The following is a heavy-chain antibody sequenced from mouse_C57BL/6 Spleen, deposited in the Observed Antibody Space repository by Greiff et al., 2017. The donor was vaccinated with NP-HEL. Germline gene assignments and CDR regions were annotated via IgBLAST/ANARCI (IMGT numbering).Heavy chain of an antibody. Sequence: EVHLVESGPGLVKPSQSLSLTCSVTGYSITSGYYWNWIRQFPGNKLEWMGYISYDGSNNYNPSLKNPISITRDTSKNQFFLKLKSVTTEDTATYYCARWPYGNYDDYAMDYWGQGTSVTVSS. D-gene: IGHD2-1*01. V-gene: IGHV3-6*01. J-gene: IGHJ4*01. CDR1: GYSITSGYY. CDR2: ISYDGSN. CDR3: ARWPYGNYDDYAMDY.